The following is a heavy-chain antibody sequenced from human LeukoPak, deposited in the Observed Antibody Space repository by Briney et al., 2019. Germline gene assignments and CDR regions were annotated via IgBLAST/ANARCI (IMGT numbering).Heavy chain of an antibody. CDR3: ARSYSLTAMVPFDC. CDR2: ISSSGSTI. Sequence: GGSLRLSCADSGFTFSDYYMSWIRQAPGKGLEWVSYISSSGSTIYYADSVKGRFTISRDNAKNSLYLQMNSLRAEDTAVYYCARSYSLTAMVPFDCWGQGTLVTVSS. CDR1: GFTFSDYY. V-gene: IGHV3-11*01. J-gene: IGHJ4*02. D-gene: IGHD5-18*01.